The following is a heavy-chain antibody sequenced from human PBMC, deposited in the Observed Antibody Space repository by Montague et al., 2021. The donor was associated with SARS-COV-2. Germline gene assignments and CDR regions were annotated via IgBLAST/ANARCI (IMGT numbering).Heavy chain of an antibody. CDR3: ARLVWFGELSSESWFDP. D-gene: IGHD3-10*01. V-gene: IGHV4-39*01. Sequence: SETLSLTCTVSGGSISSSSNYWGWIRQPPGKGLEWIGSIYYSGXTXYXXXXKXRVTISVDTSKNQFSLKLNSVTAADTAVYYCARLVWFGELSSESWFDPWGQGTLVTVSS. CDR1: GGSISSSSNY. CDR2: IYYSGXT. J-gene: IGHJ5*02.